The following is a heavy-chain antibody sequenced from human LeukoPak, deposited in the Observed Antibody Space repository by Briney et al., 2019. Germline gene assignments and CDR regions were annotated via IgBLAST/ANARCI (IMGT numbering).Heavy chain of an antibody. CDR2: ISSSSSYI. CDR1: GFTFSTYA. Sequence: GGSLRLSCAASGFTFSTYAMSWVRQAPGKGLEGVSSISSSSSYIYYADSVKGRFTISRDNAKNSLYLQMNSLRAEDTAVYYCARDSAGYYDSSGYYDYWGQGTLVTVSS. J-gene: IGHJ4*02. V-gene: IGHV3-21*01. D-gene: IGHD3-22*01. CDR3: ARDSAGYYDSSGYYDY.